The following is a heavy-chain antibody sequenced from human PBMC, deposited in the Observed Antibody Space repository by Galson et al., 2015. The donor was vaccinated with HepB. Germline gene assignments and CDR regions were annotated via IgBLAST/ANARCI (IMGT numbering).Heavy chain of an antibody. J-gene: IGHJ4*02. CDR2: INWNGGST. Sequence: SLRLSCAASGFTFDDYGMSWVRQAPGKGLEWVSGINWNGGSTGYADSVKGRFTISRDNAKNSLYLQMNSLRAEDTALYHCARDGLRVVAAGAYYFDYWGQGTLVTVSS. CDR3: ARDGLRVVAAGAYYFDY. CDR1: GFTFDDYG. D-gene: IGHD2-15*01. V-gene: IGHV3-20*01.